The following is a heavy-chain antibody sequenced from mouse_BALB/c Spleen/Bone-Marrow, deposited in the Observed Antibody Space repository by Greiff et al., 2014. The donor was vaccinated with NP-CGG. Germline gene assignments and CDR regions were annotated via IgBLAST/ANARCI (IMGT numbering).Heavy chain of an antibody. V-gene: IGHV1-69*02. J-gene: IGHJ3*01. CDR1: GYTFTSYW. CDR2: IDPSDSYT. CDR3: ARRELGPRWFTY. Sequence: QFQLQQSGAEFVKPGASVKLSCKASGYTFTSYWMHWVKQRPGQGLEWIGEIDPSDSYTNYNQKFKGKATLTVDKSSSTAYMQLSSLTSEDSAVYYCARRELGPRWFTYWGQGTLVTVSA. D-gene: IGHD3-1*01.